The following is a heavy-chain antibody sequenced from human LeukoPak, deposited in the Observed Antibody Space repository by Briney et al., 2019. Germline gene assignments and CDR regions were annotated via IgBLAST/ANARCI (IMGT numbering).Heavy chain of an antibody. D-gene: IGHD6-19*01. CDR1: GFTFDNYG. Sequence: GGSLRLSCATSGFTFDNYGMSWVRQAPGKGLEWVSGINWNGGSTVYADSVKGRFTISRDNAKNTLYLQMNSLRAEDTALYYCARDFFPRIAVAGTPPVVYWGQGTLVTGSS. CDR2: INWNGGST. J-gene: IGHJ4*02. V-gene: IGHV3-20*04. CDR3: ARDFFPRIAVAGTPPVVY.